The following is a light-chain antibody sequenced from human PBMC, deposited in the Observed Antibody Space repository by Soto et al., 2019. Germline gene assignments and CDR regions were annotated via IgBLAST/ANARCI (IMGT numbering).Light chain of an antibody. J-gene: IGLJ2*01. CDR3: ATWDDSLNGLI. CDR1: SSNIKTNG. V-gene: IGLV1-44*01. Sequence: QSVLTQPPSASGTPGQRVTISCSGGSSNIKTNGVSWYQQVPGAAPKLLIYSNNQRPSGAPDRFTGSKSGTSASPAIAGLQSEDEATYHCATWDDSLNGLIFGGGTKVTVL. CDR2: SNN.